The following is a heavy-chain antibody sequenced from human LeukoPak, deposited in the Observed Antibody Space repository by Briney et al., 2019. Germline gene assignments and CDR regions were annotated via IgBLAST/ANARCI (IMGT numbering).Heavy chain of an antibody. Sequence: PGGSLRLSCAASGFTFISYPMHWVRQPPGKGLEYVSAISGNGDTTWYGNSARGRFTISRDNAKNSLYLQMNSLRAEDTAVYYCATHIVVVPAAIPVRAFDIWGQGTMVTVSS. CDR2: ISGNGDTT. CDR1: GFTFISYP. J-gene: IGHJ3*02. V-gene: IGHV3-64*01. CDR3: ATHIVVVPAAIPVRAFDI. D-gene: IGHD2-2*02.